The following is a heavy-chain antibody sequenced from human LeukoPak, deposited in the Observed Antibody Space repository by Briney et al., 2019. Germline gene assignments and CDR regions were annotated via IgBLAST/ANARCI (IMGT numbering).Heavy chain of an antibody. J-gene: IGHJ4*02. CDR3: ARQGRCSGGSCYRGYYFDY. V-gene: IGHV4-39*01. CDR1: GGCISSSSYY. D-gene: IGHD2-15*01. Sequence: KPSETLSLTCTVSGGCISSSSYYWGWIRQPPGKGLEWIGSIYYSGSTYYNPSLKSRVTISVDTSKNQFSLKLSSVTAADTAVYYCARQGRCSGGSCYRGYYFDYWGQGTLVTVSS. CDR2: IYYSGST.